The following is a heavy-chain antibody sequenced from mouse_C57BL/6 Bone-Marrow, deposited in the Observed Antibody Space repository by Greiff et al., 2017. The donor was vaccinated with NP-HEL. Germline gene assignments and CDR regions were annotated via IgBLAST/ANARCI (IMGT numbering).Heavy chain of an antibody. CDR3: ARYSNYVPWFAY. Sequence: EVKLMESGPVLVKPGASVKMSCKASGYTFTDYYMNWVKQSHGKSLEWIGVINPYNGGTSYNQKFKGKATLTVDKSSSTAYMELNSLTSEDSAVYYCARYSNYVPWFAYWGQGTLVTVSA. D-gene: IGHD2-5*01. V-gene: IGHV1-19*01. CDR2: INPYNGGT. J-gene: IGHJ3*01. CDR1: GYTFTDYY.